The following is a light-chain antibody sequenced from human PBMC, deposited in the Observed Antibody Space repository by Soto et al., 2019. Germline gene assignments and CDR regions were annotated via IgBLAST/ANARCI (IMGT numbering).Light chain of an antibody. CDR1: SSDVGAYNF. CDR2: EVT. J-gene: IGLJ1*01. V-gene: IGLV2-14*01. Sequence: QSVLTQPASVSGSPGQSITISCTGSSSDVGAYNFVSWYQHHPGRAPKLILYEVTTRPSGVSSRSSGSKSGNTASLTISGLQADDEATYYCSSYTSTNTPYVFGTGTKVTV. CDR3: SSYTSTNTPYV.